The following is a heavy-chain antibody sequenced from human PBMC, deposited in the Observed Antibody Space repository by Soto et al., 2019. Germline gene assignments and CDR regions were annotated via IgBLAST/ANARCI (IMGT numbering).Heavy chain of an antibody. CDR2: ISGSGGST. CDR3: AKDGYDSSHRVGWYFDL. J-gene: IGHJ2*01. CDR1: GFTFSSYA. V-gene: IGHV3-23*01. D-gene: IGHD3-22*01. Sequence: EVPLLESGGGLVQPGGSLRLSCAASGFTFSSYAMSWVRQAPGKGLEWVSAISGSGGSTYYADSVKGRFTISRDNSKNTLYLQMNSLRAEDTAVYYCAKDGYDSSHRVGWYFDLWGRGTLVTVSS.